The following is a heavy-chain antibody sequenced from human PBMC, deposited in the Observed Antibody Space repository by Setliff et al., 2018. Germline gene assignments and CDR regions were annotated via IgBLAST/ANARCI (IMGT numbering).Heavy chain of an antibody. CDR3: ARVPRFTDTRNAFDI. J-gene: IGHJ3*02. V-gene: IGHV4-31*03. CDR1: GGSISSSSYY. Sequence: SETLSLTCTVSGGSISSSSYYWSWIRQHPGKGLAWIGYIYYSGNTYYNPSLKSRVTISVDTSKNQFSLKLSSVTAADTAVYYCARVPRFTDTRNAFDIWGQGTMVTVSS. D-gene: IGHD5-18*01. CDR2: IYYSGNT.